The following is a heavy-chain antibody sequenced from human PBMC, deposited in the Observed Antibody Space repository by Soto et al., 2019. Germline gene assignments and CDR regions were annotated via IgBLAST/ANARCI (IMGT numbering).Heavy chain of an antibody. V-gene: IGHV3-23*01. Sequence: DVQLWESGGGLVQPGGSLRLSCAAPGFSFGSYAFSWVRQAPGKGLEWVSTISGSDGKTFYADAVKGRFSISRDTSQNTLYLQMNSLRADDTAIYYCARWSYLDYWGQGTRVTVSS. CDR2: ISGSDGKT. CDR3: ARWSYLDY. D-gene: IGHD3-3*01. CDR1: GFSFGSYA. J-gene: IGHJ4*02.